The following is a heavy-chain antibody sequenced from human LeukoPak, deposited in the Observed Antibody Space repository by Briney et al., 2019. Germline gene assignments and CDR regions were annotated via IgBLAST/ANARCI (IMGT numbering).Heavy chain of an antibody. V-gene: IGHV1-2*02. CDR2: INPKSGGT. Sequence: ASVKVSCKASGYTFTGYYMHWVRQAPGQGLEWMGWINPKSGGTNYAQKFQGRVTMTRDTSISTAYMELSRLRSDDTAVYYCAREELIVVVPAATILTGWFDPWGQGTLVTVSS. J-gene: IGHJ5*02. D-gene: IGHD2-2*01. CDR1: GYTFTGYY. CDR3: AREELIVVVPAATILTGWFDP.